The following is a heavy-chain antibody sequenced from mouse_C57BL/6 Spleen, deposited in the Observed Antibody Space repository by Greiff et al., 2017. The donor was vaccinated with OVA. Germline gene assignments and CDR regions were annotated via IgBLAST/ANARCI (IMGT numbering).Heavy chain of an antibody. V-gene: IGHV1-63*01. D-gene: IGHD1-1*01. CDR1: GYTFTNYW. Sequence: VQLQQSGAELVRPGTSVKMSCKASGYTFTNYWIGWAKQRPGHGLEWIGDIYPGGGYTNYNEKFKGKATLTADKSSSTAYMQFSSLTSEDSAIYYCARYLNYYGSIWYFDVWGTGTTVTVSS. CDR2: IYPGGGYT. J-gene: IGHJ1*03. CDR3: ARYLNYYGSIWYFDV.